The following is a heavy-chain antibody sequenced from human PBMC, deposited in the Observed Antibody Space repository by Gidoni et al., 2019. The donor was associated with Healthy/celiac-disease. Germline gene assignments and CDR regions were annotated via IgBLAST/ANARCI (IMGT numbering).Heavy chain of an antibody. CDR2: ISGSGGST. D-gene: IGHD3-22*01. Sequence: EVKLLESGGSLVKPGGSLRLSCAASGFTFSSYAMSWVRQAPGKGLEWVSAISGSGGSTYYADSVKGRFTISRVYSKNTLYLQMNSLSAEDTALYYCAKDSSGYYYDDLVAWGQGTLVTVSS. CDR1: GFTFSSYA. V-gene: IGHV3-23*01. CDR3: AKDSSGYYYDDLVA. J-gene: IGHJ5*02.